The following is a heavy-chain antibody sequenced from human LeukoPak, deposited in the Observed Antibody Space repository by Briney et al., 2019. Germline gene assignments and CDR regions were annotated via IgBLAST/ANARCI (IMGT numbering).Heavy chain of an antibody. CDR1: GYTFTSYD. CDR3: ARGPSSITIFGVVIIGRGAFDI. CDR2: MNPNSGNT. D-gene: IGHD3-3*01. Sequence: ASVKVSCKASGYTFTSYDINWVRQATGQGLEWMGWMNPNSGNTGYAQKFQDRVTITRNTSISTAYMELSSLRSEDTAVYYCARGPSSITIFGVVIIGRGAFDIWGQGTMVTVSS. V-gene: IGHV1-8*03. J-gene: IGHJ3*02.